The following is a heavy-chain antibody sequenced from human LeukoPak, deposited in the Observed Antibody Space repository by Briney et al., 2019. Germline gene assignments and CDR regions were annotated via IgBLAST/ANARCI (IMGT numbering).Heavy chain of an antibody. D-gene: IGHD4-11*01. CDR2: IIPILGIA. CDR1: GGTFSSYT. Sequence: SVKVSCKASGGTFSSYTISWARQAPGQGLEWMGRIIPILGIANYAQKFQGRVTITADKSTSTAYMELSSLRSEDTAVYYCARFTYSNYGDWFDPWGQGTLVTVSS. V-gene: IGHV1-69*02. CDR3: ARFTYSNYGDWFDP. J-gene: IGHJ5*02.